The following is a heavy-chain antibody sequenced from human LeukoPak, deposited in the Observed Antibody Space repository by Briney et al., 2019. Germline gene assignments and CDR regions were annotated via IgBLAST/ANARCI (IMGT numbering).Heavy chain of an antibody. J-gene: IGHJ3*02. CDR1: GFTFSSYS. D-gene: IGHD6-13*01. CDR3: ARDRGPGGSWKMRDAFDI. V-gene: IGHV3-21*01. Sequence: PGGSLRLSCAASGFTFSSYSMNWVRQAPGRGLEWVSSISSSSSYIYYADSVKGRFTISRDNAKNSLYLQMNSLRAEDTAEYYCARDRGPGGSWKMRDAFDIWGQGTMVTVSS. CDR2: ISSSSSYI.